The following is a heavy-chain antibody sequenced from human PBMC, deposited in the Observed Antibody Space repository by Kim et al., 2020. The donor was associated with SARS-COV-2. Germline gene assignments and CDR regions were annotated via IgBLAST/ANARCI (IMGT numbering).Heavy chain of an antibody. Sequence: DSVKGRFTISRDNAKNSLYLQMNSLRDEDTAVYYCARDRQLERRYYAFDIWGQGTMVTVSS. D-gene: IGHD1-1*01. J-gene: IGHJ3*02. V-gene: IGHV3-48*02. CDR3: ARDRQLERRYYAFDI.